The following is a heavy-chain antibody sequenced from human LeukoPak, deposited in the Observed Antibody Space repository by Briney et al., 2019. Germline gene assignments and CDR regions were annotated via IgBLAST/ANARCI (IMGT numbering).Heavy chain of an antibody. Sequence: GASVKVSCKASGGTFSSYAISWVRQAPGRGLEWMGGIIPIFGTANYAQKFQGRVTITTDESTSTAYMELSSLRSEDTAVYYCARGEYQLHLYYYYYYMDVWGKGTTVTVSS. J-gene: IGHJ6*03. V-gene: IGHV1-69*05. CDR1: GGTFSSYA. D-gene: IGHD2-2*01. CDR3: ARGEYQLHLYYYYYYMDV. CDR2: IIPIFGTA.